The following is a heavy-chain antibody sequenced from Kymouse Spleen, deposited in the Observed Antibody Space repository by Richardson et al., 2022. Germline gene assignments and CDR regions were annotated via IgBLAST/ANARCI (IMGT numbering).Heavy chain of an antibody. D-gene: IGHD3-10*01. CDR3: ATFYYGSGSPFDY. Sequence: QLQLQESGPGLVKPSETLSLTCTVSGGSISSSSYYWGWIRQPPGKGLEWIGSIYYSGSTYYNPSLKSRVTISVDTSKNQFSLKLSSVTAADTAVYYCATFYYGSGSPFDYWGQGTLVTVSS. CDR2: IYYSGST. V-gene: IGHV4-39*01. CDR1: GGSISSSSYY. J-gene: IGHJ4*02.